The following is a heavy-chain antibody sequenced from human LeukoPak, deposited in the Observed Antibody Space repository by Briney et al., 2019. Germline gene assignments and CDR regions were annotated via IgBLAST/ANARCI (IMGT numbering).Heavy chain of an antibody. J-gene: IGHJ4*02. Sequence: SETLSLTCDVSGVSFSTNYWSWIRQSPEMGLEWIGEVNHSGYTNLNPSLKSRVTISVDTSKNKFSLKLSSVTAADTAVYYCARQLYGSDYWGQGTLVTVSS. D-gene: IGHD4-17*01. V-gene: IGHV4-34*01. CDR3: ARQLYGSDY. CDR1: GVSFSTNY. CDR2: VNHSGYT.